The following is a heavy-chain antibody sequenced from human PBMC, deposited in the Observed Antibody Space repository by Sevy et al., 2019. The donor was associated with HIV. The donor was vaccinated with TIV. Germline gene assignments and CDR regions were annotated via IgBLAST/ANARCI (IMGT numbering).Heavy chain of an antibody. D-gene: IGHD6-19*01. CDR3: AKSSGWYGGYFDY. V-gene: IGHV3-30*18. CDR1: GFTFSNYG. J-gene: IGHJ4*02. CDR2: ISYDGSNK. Sequence: GGSLRLSCAASGFTFSNYGIHWVRQAPGKGLEWVAIISYDGSNKYYGDSVKGRFTISRDNSKNTLYLQMKNLRVEDTAVYYCAKSSGWYGGYFDYWGRGTLVTGS.